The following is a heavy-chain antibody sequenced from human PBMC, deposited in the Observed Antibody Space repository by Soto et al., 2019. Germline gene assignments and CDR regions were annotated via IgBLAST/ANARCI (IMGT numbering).Heavy chain of an antibody. D-gene: IGHD3-10*01. CDR1: GGSISSSSYY. Sequence: QLQLQESGPGLVKPSETLSLTCTVSGGSISSSSYYWGWIRQPPGKGLEWIGSIYYSGSTYYNPSLKSRVTISVDTSKNQFSLKLSSVTAADTAVYYCARHLRSAMVRGVIDYWGQGTLVTVSS. V-gene: IGHV4-39*01. CDR3: ARHLRSAMVRGVIDY. CDR2: IYYSGST. J-gene: IGHJ4*02.